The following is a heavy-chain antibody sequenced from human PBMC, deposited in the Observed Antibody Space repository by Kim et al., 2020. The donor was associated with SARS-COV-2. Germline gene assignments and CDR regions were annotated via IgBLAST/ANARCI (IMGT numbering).Heavy chain of an antibody. Sequence: ADSVKGRFTSSRDNAKNSLYLQMNSLRAEDTAVYYCARDPHPTTVTLFDYWGQGTLVTVSS. D-gene: IGHD4-17*01. CDR3: ARDPHPTTVTLFDY. J-gene: IGHJ4*02. V-gene: IGHV3-11*06.